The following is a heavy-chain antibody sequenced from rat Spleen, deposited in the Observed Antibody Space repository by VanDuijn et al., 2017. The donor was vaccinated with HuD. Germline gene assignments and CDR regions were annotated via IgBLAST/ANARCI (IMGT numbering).Heavy chain of an antibody. CDR2: IWNSGRT. J-gene: IGHJ2*01. D-gene: IGHD1-11*01. V-gene: IGHV2-61*01. Sequence: QVRLEESGPRLVQPSQALSVTCTVSGFSLTSYHVSWVRQPPGKGLEWMGVIWNSGRTTYNSLFKSRLSISRDTSKSQVFLKMNSLQTEDTATYYCARDWSTEFDYWGQGVMVTVSS. CDR1: GFSLTSYH. CDR3: ARDWSTEFDY.